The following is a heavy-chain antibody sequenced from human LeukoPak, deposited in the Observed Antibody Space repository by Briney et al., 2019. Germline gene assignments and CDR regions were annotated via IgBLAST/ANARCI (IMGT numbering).Heavy chain of an antibody. Sequence: ASVTVSCKASGYTFTSYDINWVRQAPGQGLEWMGWMNPNSGNTGYAQKFQGRVTMTRNTSISTAYMELSSLRSEDTAVYYCARAPSSSWYPGWGQGTLVTVSS. V-gene: IGHV1-8*01. CDR1: GYTFTSYD. CDR2: MNPNSGNT. D-gene: IGHD6-13*01. CDR3: ARAPSSSWYPG. J-gene: IGHJ4*02.